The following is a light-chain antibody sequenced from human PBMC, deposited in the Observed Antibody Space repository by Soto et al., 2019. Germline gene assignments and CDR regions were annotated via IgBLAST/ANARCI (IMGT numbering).Light chain of an antibody. CDR1: QSLSGW. Sequence: DIQLTQTHSTLSASIGDRVTITCRASQSLSGWLAWYQQTPGKATKLLISDAFRLESGVPSRFSGSGSGTEFTLTISSLQPDDFATYYCQHYNSYSEAFGQGTKV. CDR3: QHYNSYSEA. CDR2: DAF. J-gene: IGKJ1*01. V-gene: IGKV1-5*01.